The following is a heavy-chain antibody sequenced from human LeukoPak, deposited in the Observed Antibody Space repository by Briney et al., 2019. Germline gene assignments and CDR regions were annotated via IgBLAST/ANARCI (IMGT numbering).Heavy chain of an antibody. V-gene: IGHV3-33*01. CDR1: GFTFSSYG. CDR2: IWYDGSNK. Sequence: PGRSLRLSCAASGFTFSSYGMHWVRQAAGKGLEWVAVIWYDGSNKYYADSVKGRFTISRDNSKNTLYLQMNSLRAEDTAVYYCARGVLGYCSSTSCYPFDYWGQGTLVTVSS. J-gene: IGHJ4*02. D-gene: IGHD2-2*01. CDR3: ARGVLGYCSSTSCYPFDY.